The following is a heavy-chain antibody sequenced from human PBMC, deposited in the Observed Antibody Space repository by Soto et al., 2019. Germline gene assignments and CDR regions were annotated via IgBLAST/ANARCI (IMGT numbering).Heavy chain of an antibody. CDR1: GSTFSSYA. V-gene: IGHV1-69*13. Sequence: SVKVSCKASGSTFSSYAINWVRQAPGQRLVRIRGIIPIFGTAKYAQKFQGRVTITADESTSTGYMELSSLRSEDTAVYYCARSQGGSSSLDIYYYYYYGMDVCGQGTTVTVSS. CDR2: IIPIFGTA. D-gene: IGHD2-15*01. CDR3: ARSQGGSSSLDIYYYYYYGMDV. J-gene: IGHJ6*02.